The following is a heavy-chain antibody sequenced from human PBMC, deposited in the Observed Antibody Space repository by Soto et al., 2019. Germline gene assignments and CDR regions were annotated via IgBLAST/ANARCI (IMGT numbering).Heavy chain of an antibody. CDR3: VKISGGSSCYFRGAFYI. CDR2: ISTNGGTT. J-gene: IGHJ3*02. V-gene: IGHV3-64D*06. D-gene: IGHD3-22*01. CDR1: GFTFSSHT. Sequence: GGSLRLSCSASGFTFSSHTMHWVRQAPGKGLEYVSAISTNGGTTYYADSVKGRFTISRDNSKNTLYLQMSSLRVEDTAVYYFVKISGGSSCYFRGAFYIWGQGTMVTVS.